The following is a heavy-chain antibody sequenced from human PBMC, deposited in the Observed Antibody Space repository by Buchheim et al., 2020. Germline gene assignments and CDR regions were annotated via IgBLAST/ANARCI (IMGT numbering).Heavy chain of an antibody. CDR3: AKAFGVGYCSGGSCYAFDY. CDR2: IWYDGSNK. V-gene: IGHV3-33*06. Sequence: QVQLVESGGGVVQPGRSLRLSCAASGFTFSSYGMHWVRQAPGKGLEWVAVIWYDGSNKYYADSVKGRFTISRDNSKNTLYLQMNSLRAEDTAVYYCAKAFGVGYCSGGSCYAFDYWGQGTL. D-gene: IGHD2-15*01. CDR1: GFTFSSYG. J-gene: IGHJ4*02.